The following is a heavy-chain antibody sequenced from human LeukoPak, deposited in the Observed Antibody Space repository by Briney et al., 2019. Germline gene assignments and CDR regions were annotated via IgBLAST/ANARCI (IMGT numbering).Heavy chain of an antibody. CDR1: GFTFSSYW. CDR3: ARDMDYGGNSDFDY. D-gene: IGHD4-23*01. V-gene: IGHV3-7*03. CDR2: IKQDGSEK. Sequence: AGGSLSLSCAASGFTFSSYWMSWVRQAPGQGLEWVANIKQDGSEKYYVDSVKGRFTISRDNAKNSLYLQMNSLRAEDTAVYYCARDMDYGGNSDFDYWGQGTLVTVSS. J-gene: IGHJ4*02.